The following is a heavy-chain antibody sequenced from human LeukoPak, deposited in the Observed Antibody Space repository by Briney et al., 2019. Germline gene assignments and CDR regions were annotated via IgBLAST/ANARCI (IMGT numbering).Heavy chain of an antibody. V-gene: IGHV5-51*01. CDR1: GYSFTSYW. CDR2: IYPGDSDT. D-gene: IGHD6-6*01. CDR3: ARHSSIAARPLYYYYYMDV. J-gene: IGHJ6*03. Sequence: GESLKISCKGSGYSFTSYWIGWVRQMPGKGLEWMGIIYPGDSDTRYSPSFQGQVTISADKSISTAYLQWSSLKASDTAMYYSARHSSIAARPLYYYYYMDVWGKGTTVTVSS.